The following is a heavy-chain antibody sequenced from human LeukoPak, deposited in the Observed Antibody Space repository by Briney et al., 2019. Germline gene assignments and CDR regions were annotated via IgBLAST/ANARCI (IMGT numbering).Heavy chain of an antibody. CDR1: GYTFTSYG. Sequence: ASVKVSCKASGYTFTSYGISWVRQAPGQGLEWMGWISAYNGNTNYAQKLQDRVTMTRNTSISTAYMELSSLRSEDTAVYYCARGPRTIFGVISSRGNWFDPWGQGTLVTVSS. D-gene: IGHD3-3*01. CDR2: ISAYNGNT. V-gene: IGHV1-18*01. J-gene: IGHJ5*02. CDR3: ARGPRTIFGVISSRGNWFDP.